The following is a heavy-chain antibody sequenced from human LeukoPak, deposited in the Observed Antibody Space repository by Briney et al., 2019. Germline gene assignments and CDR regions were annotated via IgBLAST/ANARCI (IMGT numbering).Heavy chain of an antibody. CDR1: GGTFSSYA. CDR3: ARGYQGYYGSGSYYSYYYGMDV. Sequence: SVKVSCKASGGTFSSYAIIWVRQAPGQGLEWMGRIIPILGIANYAQKFQGRVTITADKSTSTAYMELSSLRSEDTAVYYCARGYQGYYGSGSYYSYYYGMDVWGQGTTVTVSS. D-gene: IGHD3-10*01. CDR2: IIPILGIA. V-gene: IGHV1-69*04. J-gene: IGHJ6*02.